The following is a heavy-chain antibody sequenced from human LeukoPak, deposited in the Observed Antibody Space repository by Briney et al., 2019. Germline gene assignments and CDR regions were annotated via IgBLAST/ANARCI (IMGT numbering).Heavy chain of an antibody. Sequence: SEALSLTCAVSGGSFSDFFWTWIRQPPGKGLEWIGEINHSGSTNYNPSLRSRVTISIDTSKNQFSLKLSSVTAADTAVYYCARAPLHYYESSGYYWHDPWGQGTLVTVSS. CDR3: ARAPLHYYESSGYYWHDP. CDR2: INHSGST. V-gene: IGHV4-34*01. D-gene: IGHD3-22*01. CDR1: GGSFSDFF. J-gene: IGHJ5*02.